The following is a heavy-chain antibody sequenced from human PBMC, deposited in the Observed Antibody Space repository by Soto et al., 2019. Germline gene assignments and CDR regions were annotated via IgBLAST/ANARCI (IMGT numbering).Heavy chain of an antibody. D-gene: IGHD5-12*01. CDR2: IKQDGSEK. J-gene: IGHJ4*02. CDR3: ARFRRKVATIGAYFDY. V-gene: IGHV3-7*01. CDR1: GFTFSSYW. Sequence: GGSLRLSCAASGFTFSSYWMSWVRQAPGKGLEWVANIKQDGSEKYYVDSVKGRFTISRDNAKNSLYLQMNSLRAEDTAVYYCARFRRKVATIGAYFDYWGQGTLVTVSS.